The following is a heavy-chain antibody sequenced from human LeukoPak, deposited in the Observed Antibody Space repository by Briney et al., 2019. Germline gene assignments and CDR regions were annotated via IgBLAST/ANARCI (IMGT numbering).Heavy chain of an antibody. CDR1: GGSISSYY. CDR2: IYYSGST. Sequence: SETLSLTCTVSGGSISSYYWSWIRQPPGKGLEWIGYIYYSGSTNYNPSLKSRVTISVDTSKNQFSLKLSSVTAADTAVYYCARDKERQLWIDYWGQGTLVTVSS. V-gene: IGHV4-59*01. J-gene: IGHJ4*02. D-gene: IGHD5-18*01. CDR3: ARDKERQLWIDY.